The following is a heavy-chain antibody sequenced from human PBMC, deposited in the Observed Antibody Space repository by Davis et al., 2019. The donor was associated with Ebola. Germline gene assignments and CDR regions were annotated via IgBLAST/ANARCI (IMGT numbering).Heavy chain of an antibody. V-gene: IGHV1-8*02. CDR2: INPNSGGT. D-gene: IGHD1-1*01. CDR1: GYTFTSYA. J-gene: IGHJ2*01. CDR3: ARGYWRYFDL. Sequence: ASVKVSCKASGYTFTSYAMHWVRQAPGQRLEWMGWINPNSGGTNYAQKFQGRVTMTRNTSISTAYMELSSLRSEDTAVYYCARGYWRYFDLWGRGTLVTVSS.